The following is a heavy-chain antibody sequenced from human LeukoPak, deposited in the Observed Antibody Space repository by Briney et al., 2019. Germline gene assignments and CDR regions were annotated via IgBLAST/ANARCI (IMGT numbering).Heavy chain of an antibody. D-gene: IGHD3-10*01. CDR2: INPNSGGT. CDR1: GYTFTSYY. CDR3: ATGSGGPGVYYFDY. Sequence: ASVKVSCNASGYTFTSYYMHWVRQAPGQGLEWMGWINPNSGGTNYAQKFQGRVTMTRDTSISTAYMELSRLRSDDTAVYYCATGSGGPGVYYFDYWGQGTLVTVSS. J-gene: IGHJ4*02. V-gene: IGHV1-2*02.